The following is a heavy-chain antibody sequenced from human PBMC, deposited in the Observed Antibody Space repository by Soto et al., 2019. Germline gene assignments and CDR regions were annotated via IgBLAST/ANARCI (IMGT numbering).Heavy chain of an antibody. CDR2: INNNSGIV. CDR1: GFTLIKDP. Sequence: PWGSLRVSCAASGFTLIKDPMNWVRQVPGKGLEWVSYINNNSGIVYYADSVKGRFTISRDNAKNSLYLQMDSLRVEDTAVYYCARDQGNNWDLDYWGQGTQVTVSS. V-gene: IGHV3-48*01. J-gene: IGHJ4*02. CDR3: ARDQGNNWDLDY. D-gene: IGHD1-20*01.